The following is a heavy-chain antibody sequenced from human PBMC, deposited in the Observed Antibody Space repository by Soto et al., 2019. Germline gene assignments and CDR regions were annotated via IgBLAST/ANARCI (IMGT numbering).Heavy chain of an antibody. CDR1: GGSIDDYY. Sequence: SETLSLTCTVFGGSIDDYYWSWIRQSPGKGLEWIGHISDRWTTDYNPSLKSRVTISVDRSKKQFSLKVTSVTAADTAVYYCARDRWTARANWFDPWGQGTLVTVSS. CDR3: ARDRWTARANWFDP. D-gene: IGHD3-16*02. CDR2: ISDRWTT. J-gene: IGHJ5*02. V-gene: IGHV4-59*01.